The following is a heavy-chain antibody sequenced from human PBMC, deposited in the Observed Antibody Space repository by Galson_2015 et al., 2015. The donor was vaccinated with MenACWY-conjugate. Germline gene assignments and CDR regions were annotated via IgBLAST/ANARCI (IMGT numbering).Heavy chain of an antibody. CDR1: GFTVSSNY. CDR2: ISSGGWT. D-gene: IGHD6-19*01. CDR3: VRDQWRQWLVHGNDAFGL. Sequence: SLRLSCAVSGFTVSSNYMGWVRQAPGQGLEWVSLISSGGWTNYADSVKGRFTISSDDSKHTLYLQMNSLRAEDTAVYYCVRDQWRQWLVHGNDAFGLWGQGTKVTVSS. J-gene: IGHJ3*01. V-gene: IGHV3-53*01.